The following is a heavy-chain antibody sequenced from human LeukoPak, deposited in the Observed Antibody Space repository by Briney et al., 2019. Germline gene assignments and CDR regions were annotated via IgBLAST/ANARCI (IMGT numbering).Heavy chain of an antibody. CDR2: IVPILGIA. Sequence: SVKVSCKVSGGTFSSYAISWVRQAPGQGLEWMGRIVPILGIANYAQKFQGRVTITADKSTSTAYMELRSLRSDDTAVYYCARVPAYYYDSSGYSLDAFDIWGQGTMVTVSS. J-gene: IGHJ3*02. CDR1: GGTFSSYA. D-gene: IGHD3-22*01. V-gene: IGHV1-69*04. CDR3: ARVPAYYYDSSGYSLDAFDI.